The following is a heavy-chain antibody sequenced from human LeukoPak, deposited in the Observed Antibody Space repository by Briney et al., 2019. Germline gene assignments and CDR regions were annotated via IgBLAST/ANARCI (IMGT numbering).Heavy chain of an antibody. CDR3: ARDPSYYDSSGYGWFDP. V-gene: IGHV4-61*02. Sequence: TLSLTCTVSGGSISSSSYYWNWIRQPAGKGLEWIGRIYSSGSTNYNPSLKSRVTMSVDTSKNQFSLKLSSVTAADTAVYYCARDPSYYDSSGYGWFDPWGQGTLVTVSS. D-gene: IGHD3-22*01. J-gene: IGHJ5*02. CDR1: GGSISSSSYY. CDR2: IYSSGST.